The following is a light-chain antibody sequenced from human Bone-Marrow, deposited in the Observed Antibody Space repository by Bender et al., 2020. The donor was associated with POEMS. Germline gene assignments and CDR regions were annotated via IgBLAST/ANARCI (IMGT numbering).Light chain of an antibody. J-gene: IGLJ2*01. CDR2: EVT. CDR1: SSDFGSYNL. Sequence: QSALTQPASVSGSPGQSITISCTGTSSDFGSYNLVSWYQQYPGKAPKLMIYEVTKRPSGVSNRFSGSKSGNTASLTISGLQAEDEANYYCCSYAGTDTFDVFGGGTKLTVL. CDR3: CSYAGTDTFDV. V-gene: IGLV2-23*02.